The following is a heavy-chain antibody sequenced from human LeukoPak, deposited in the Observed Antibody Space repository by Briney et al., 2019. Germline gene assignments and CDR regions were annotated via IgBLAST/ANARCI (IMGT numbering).Heavy chain of an antibody. CDR3: ARGHPETDFDY. J-gene: IGHJ4*02. CDR2: IWYDGSNK. Sequence: GGSLRLSCAASGFTFNNFAIHWVRQAPGKGLDWVAIIWYDGSNKYYADSVKGRFTISRDNSKNTVYLQMNSLRGEDTAVYYCARGHPETDFDYWGQGTLVTVSS. V-gene: IGHV3-33*01. CDR1: GFTFNNFA.